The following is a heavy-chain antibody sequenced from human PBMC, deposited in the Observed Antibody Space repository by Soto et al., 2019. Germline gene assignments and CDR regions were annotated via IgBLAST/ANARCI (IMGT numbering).Heavy chain of an antibody. CDR1: GFTFSRYG. J-gene: IGHJ4*02. D-gene: IGHD3-22*01. Sequence: QVQLVESGGGVVQPGRSLRLSCAASGFTFSRYGMHWVRQAPGKGLERVAGIWYDGSNKYYPDSVKGRFTISRDNSKNALYLQMNSLRAEDTAVYYCARDYDSSGYPRYYFDYWGQGTLVTVSS. CDR2: IWYDGSNK. CDR3: ARDYDSSGYPRYYFDY. V-gene: IGHV3-33*01.